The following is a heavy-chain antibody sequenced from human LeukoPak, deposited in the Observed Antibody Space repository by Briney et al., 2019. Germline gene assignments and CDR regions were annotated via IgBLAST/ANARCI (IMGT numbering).Heavy chain of an antibody. J-gene: IGHJ4*02. D-gene: IGHD4-17*01. CDR1: GGSISSYY. Sequence: SEILSLTCTVSGGSISSYYWSWIRQPPGKGLEWIGYIHYSGSTNYNPSLKSRVTISVDTSKNQFSLKLSSVTAADTAVYYCAREQYADLIFDSWGQGTLVTVSS. CDR3: AREQYADLIFDS. CDR2: IHYSGST. V-gene: IGHV4-59*01.